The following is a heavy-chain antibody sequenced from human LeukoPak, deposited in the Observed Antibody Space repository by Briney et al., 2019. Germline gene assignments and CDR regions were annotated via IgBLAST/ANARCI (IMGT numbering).Heavy chain of an antibody. CDR1: GFIFRNFW. J-gene: IGHJ6*04. CDR3: VRGLGDV. CDR2: INNDGNLV. V-gene: IGHV3-74*01. D-gene: IGHD4-11*01. Sequence: GGSLRLSCSVSGFIFRNFWMHWVRQAPGKGPEWGSRINNDGNLVTYADSVKGRFTISRDSARDTVFLQMNSLRVEDTAVYYCVRGLGDVWGKGTLVTVSS.